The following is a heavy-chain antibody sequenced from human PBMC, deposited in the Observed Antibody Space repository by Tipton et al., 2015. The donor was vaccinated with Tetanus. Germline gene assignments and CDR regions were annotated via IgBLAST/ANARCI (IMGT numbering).Heavy chain of an antibody. CDR2: IYYSGST. J-gene: IGHJ2*01. Sequence: TLSLTCTVSGGSISSGGYFWNWIRQRPGKGPEWIGYIYYSGSTYYNPSLKSRLSMSVDTSKNQLSLKLTSVTAADTAVYYCATMTPVDWYFDLWGRGTLVTVSS. D-gene: IGHD4-23*01. V-gene: IGHV4-31*03. CDR3: ATMTPVDWYFDL. CDR1: GGSISSGGYF.